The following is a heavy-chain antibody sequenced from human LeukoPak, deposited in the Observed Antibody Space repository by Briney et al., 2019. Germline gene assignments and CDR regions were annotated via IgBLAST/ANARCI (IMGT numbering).Heavy chain of an antibody. D-gene: IGHD3-22*01. Sequence: GGSLRLSCAASGFTFSSYAMSWVRQAPGKGLEWVAAISGSGGSTYYADSVKGRFTISRDNSKNTLYLQMNSLRADDTAVYYCAREKTYYYDRSGAFDIWDQGTMVTVSS. V-gene: IGHV3-23*01. CDR3: AREKTYYYDRSGAFDI. CDR1: GFTFSSYA. CDR2: ISGSGGST. J-gene: IGHJ3*02.